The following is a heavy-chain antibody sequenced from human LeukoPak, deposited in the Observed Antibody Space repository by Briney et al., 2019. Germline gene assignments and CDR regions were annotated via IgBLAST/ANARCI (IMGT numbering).Heavy chain of an antibody. J-gene: IGHJ4*02. CDR1: GFTSSSYE. D-gene: IGHD6-13*01. CDR2: ISSSGSTI. V-gene: IGHV3-48*03. Sequence: GSLRLSCAASGFTSSSYEMNWVRKAPGKGLEWVSYISSSGSTIYYADSVRGRFTFSKDNAKNSLYLQMNILRAEDTAVYYCASGAAGPIDYWGQGTLVTVST. CDR3: ASGAAGPIDY.